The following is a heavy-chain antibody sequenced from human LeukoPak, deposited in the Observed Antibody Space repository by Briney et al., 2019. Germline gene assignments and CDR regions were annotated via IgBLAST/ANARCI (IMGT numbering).Heavy chain of an antibody. V-gene: IGHV1-8*01. Sequence: ASVKVSCKASGYTFTSYDINWVRQATGQGLEWMGWMNPNSGNTGYAQKFQGRVTMTRNTSISTAYMELSSLRSEDTAVYYCARGPNSVYDYHYGMDVWGQGTTVTVSS. CDR2: MNPNSGNT. J-gene: IGHJ6*02. D-gene: IGHD5/OR15-5a*01. CDR3: ARGPNSVYDYHYGMDV. CDR1: GYTFTSYD.